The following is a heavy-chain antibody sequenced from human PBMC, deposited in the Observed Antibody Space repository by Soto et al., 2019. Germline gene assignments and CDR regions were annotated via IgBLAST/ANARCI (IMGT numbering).Heavy chain of an antibody. Sequence: SETLSLTCTVSGASISSYYWNWIRQPAGKGLEWIGRIYTSVSTNYNPSLKSRLAMSVDTSKNQFSLKLTSVTAADTAVYYCAREGLPGGVYYYGSGSYYNAFDAWGQVTLVTVSS. V-gene: IGHV4-4*07. J-gene: IGHJ5*02. CDR1: GASISSYY. CDR2: IYTSVST. D-gene: IGHD3-10*01. CDR3: AREGLPGGVYYYGSGSYYNAFDA.